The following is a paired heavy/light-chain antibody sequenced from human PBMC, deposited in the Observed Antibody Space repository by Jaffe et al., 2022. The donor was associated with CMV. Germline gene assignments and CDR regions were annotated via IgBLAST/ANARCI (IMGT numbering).Light chain of an antibody. V-gene: IGLV1-40*01. CDR1: SSNIGAGFH. CDR2: AIT. Sequence: QSVLTQPPSVSGAPGQRVTIPCTGSSSNIGAGFHVHWYQQLPGAAPKLLIYAITYRPSGVPDRFSGSKSGTSASLAITGLQAEDEGDYYCQSYDSSLSGWMFGGGTKLTVL. CDR3: QSYDSSLSGWM. J-gene: IGLJ3*02.
Heavy chain of an antibody. CDR1: GGSISSSSYS. J-gene: IGHJ5*02. D-gene: IGHD3-3*01. CDR3: ARQLDYDLWSDYSKNWFDP. Sequence: QLQMQESGPGLVKPSETLSLTCTVSGGSISSSSYSWGWIRQPPGKGLEWIGTFYYSGNIYYNLSLKSRVTISVDTSKKQFSLKLSSVTAADTAVYYCARQLDYDLWSDYSKNWFDPWGQGTLVTVSS. V-gene: IGHV4-39*01. CDR2: FYYSGNI.